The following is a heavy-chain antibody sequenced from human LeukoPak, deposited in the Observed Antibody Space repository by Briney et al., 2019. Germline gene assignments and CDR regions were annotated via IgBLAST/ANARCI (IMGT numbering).Heavy chain of an antibody. J-gene: IGHJ3*02. Sequence: GASVKVSCKASGGTFSSYAISWVRQAPGQGLEWMGIINPSGGSTSYAQKFQGRVTMTRDMSTSTVYMELSSLRSEDTAVYYCARDYSGSNNDAFDIWGQGTMVTVSS. CDR2: INPSGGST. CDR1: GGTFSSYA. V-gene: IGHV1-46*01. D-gene: IGHD1-26*01. CDR3: ARDYSGSNNDAFDI.